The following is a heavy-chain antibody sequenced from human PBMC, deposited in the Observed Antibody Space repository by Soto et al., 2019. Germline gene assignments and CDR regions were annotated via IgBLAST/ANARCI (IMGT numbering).Heavy chain of an antibody. V-gene: IGHV3-30*03. D-gene: IGHD5-12*01. J-gene: IGHJ4*02. CDR3: ARDRPRDGYNSDY. Sequence: HPGGSLRLSCAASGFTFSDYGMHWVRQAPGKGLEWVAVISYDGSNKYYADSVKGRFTISRDNSKNTLYLQMNSLRAEDTAVYYCARDRPRDGYNSDYWGQGTLVTVSS. CDR1: GFTFSDYG. CDR2: ISYDGSNK.